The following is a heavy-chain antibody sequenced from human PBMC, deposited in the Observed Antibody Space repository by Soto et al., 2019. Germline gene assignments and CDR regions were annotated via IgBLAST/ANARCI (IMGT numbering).Heavy chain of an antibody. CDR3: ARSSVVVTALDY. J-gene: IGHJ4*02. V-gene: IGHV1-3*05. CDR1: GYTFTSYA. D-gene: IGHD2-21*02. CDR2: INAGNGNT. Sequence: QVQLVQSGAEEKKPGASVKVSCKASGYTFTSYAMHWVRQAPGQRLEWMGWINAGNGNTKYSQKFQGRVTITRDTSASTAYRELSSLSSEDTAVYYCARSSVVVTALDYWGQGTLVTVSS.